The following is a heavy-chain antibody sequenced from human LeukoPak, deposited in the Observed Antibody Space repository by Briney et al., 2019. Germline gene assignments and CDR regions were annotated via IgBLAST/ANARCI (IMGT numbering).Heavy chain of an antibody. D-gene: IGHD3-16*02. CDR3: AREFVRVIPFDY. J-gene: IGHJ4*02. CDR1: GYTFSSYW. CDR2: IKQDGSEK. V-gene: IGHV3-7*03. Sequence: GGSLRLSCAASGYTFSSYWMSGVRQAPGKGLEWVANIKQDGSEKYYVDSVKGRFTISRDNAKNSLYLQMNSLRAEDTAVYYCAREFVRVIPFDYWGQGTLVTVSS.